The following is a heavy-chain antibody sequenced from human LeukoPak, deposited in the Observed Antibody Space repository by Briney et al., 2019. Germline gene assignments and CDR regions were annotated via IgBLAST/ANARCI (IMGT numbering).Heavy chain of an antibody. CDR3: ATHYDWTFDC. CDR1: GFTFSSYG. J-gene: IGHJ4*02. Sequence: GGSLRLSCAASGFTFSSYGMSWVRQAPGKGLELVANIKQDRSEKYYVDSVKGRFTISRDNAKNSLYLQMNSLRGEDTAVYYCATHYDWTFDCWGQGTLVTVSS. V-gene: IGHV3-7*01. D-gene: IGHD1-1*01. CDR2: IKQDRSEK.